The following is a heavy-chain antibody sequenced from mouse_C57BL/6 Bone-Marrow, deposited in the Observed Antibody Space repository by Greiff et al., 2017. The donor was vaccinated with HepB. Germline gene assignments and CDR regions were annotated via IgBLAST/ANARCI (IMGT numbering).Heavy chain of an antibody. CDR3: ARPPYGSSYFDY. J-gene: IGHJ2*01. CDR1: GFTFSSYG. V-gene: IGHV5-6*01. Sequence: EVQRVESGGDLVKPGGSLKLSCAASGFTFSSYGMSWVRQTPDKRLEWVATISSGGSYTYYPDSVKGRFTISRDNAKNTLYLQMSSLKSEDTAMYYCARPPYGSSYFDYWGQGTTLTVSS. CDR2: ISSGGSYT. D-gene: IGHD1-1*01.